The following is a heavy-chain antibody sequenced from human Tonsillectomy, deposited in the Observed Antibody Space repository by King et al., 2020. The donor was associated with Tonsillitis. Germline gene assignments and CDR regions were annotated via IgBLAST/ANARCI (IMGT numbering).Heavy chain of an antibody. D-gene: IGHD3-10*01. CDR3: AGGRITMVRGVIIHYYFDY. CDR1: GFTFRSYS. V-gene: IGHV3-21*01. Sequence: VQLVESGGGLVKPGGSLRLSCAASGFTFRSYSMNWVRQAPGKGLEWVSSISSISSYIYYADSVKVRFTISRDNAKNSLYLQMNSLRAEDTAVYYCAGGRITMVRGVIIHYYFDYWGQGTLVTVSS. J-gene: IGHJ4*02. CDR2: ISSISSYI.